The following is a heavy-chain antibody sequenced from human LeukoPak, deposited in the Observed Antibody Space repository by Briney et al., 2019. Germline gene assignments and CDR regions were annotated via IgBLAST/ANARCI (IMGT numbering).Heavy chain of an antibody. CDR3: GRETIAATGTSVFFDY. Sequence: SETLSLTCSVSGASISPSYWSWLRQPPGRGLEWIGYIYNSGTTNYNTSLASRVTISVDTSKDQFSLKLTSMTAADTAVYYCGRETIAATGTSVFFDYWGQGTLVTVSS. J-gene: IGHJ4*02. CDR1: GASISPSY. CDR2: IYNSGTT. D-gene: IGHD6-13*01. V-gene: IGHV4-59*01.